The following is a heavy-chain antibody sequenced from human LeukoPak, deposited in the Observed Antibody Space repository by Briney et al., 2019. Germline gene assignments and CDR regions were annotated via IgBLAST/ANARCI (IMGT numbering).Heavy chain of an antibody. J-gene: IGHJ6*03. V-gene: IGHV1-2*02. CDR3: ARGNLEQWLVLYYYYYMDV. Sequence: GASVKVSCKASGYTFTRYYIHWVRQAPGQGLEWMGWINPNSGDTDYAQKFQGRVTMTRDTSISTAYMELNRLRSDDTAVYYCARGNLEQWLVLYYYYYMDVWGKGTTVTISS. CDR1: GYTFTRYY. D-gene: IGHD6-19*01. CDR2: INPNSGDT.